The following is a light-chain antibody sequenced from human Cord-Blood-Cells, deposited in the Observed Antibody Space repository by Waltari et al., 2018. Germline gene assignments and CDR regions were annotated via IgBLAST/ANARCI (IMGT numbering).Light chain of an antibody. CDR1: SSDVGGYNY. CDR2: DVS. J-gene: IGLJ3*02. Sequence: QSALTQRRSVSGSPGQSVNSSCTGTSSDVGGYNYVSWYQQHPGKAPKLMIYDVSKRPSGVPDRFSGSKSGNTASLTISGLQAEDEADYYCCSYAGSYTWVFGGGTKLTVL. CDR3: CSYAGSYTWV. V-gene: IGLV2-11*01.